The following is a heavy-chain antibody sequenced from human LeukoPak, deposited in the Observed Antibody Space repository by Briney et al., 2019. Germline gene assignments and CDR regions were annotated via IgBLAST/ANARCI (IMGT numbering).Heavy chain of an antibody. V-gene: IGHV3-53*01. J-gene: IGHJ6*03. CDR3: AREGQSPSYYMDV. CDR1: GLTVSTNY. Sequence: GGSQRLSCAASGLTVSTNYMSWVRQAPGQGLEWVSVIDSGGGTDYADSVKGRFTISRDNSKNTLFLQMNSLRAEDTAVYYCAREGQSPSYYMDVWGKGTTVTVSS. CDR2: IDSGGGT.